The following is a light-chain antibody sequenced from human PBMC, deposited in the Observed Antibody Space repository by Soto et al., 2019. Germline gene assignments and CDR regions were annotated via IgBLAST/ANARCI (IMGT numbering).Light chain of an antibody. Sequence: QSVLTQPASVSGSPGQSITISCTGTSSDVGGYNSVSWYQQHPGKAPQLMIYDVSYRPSGVSDRFSGSKSGNTASLTISGLQAEDEADYYCSSHISSGTRVFGGGTKVTVL. CDR3: SSHISSGTRV. J-gene: IGLJ3*02. CDR2: DVS. CDR1: SSDVGGYNS. V-gene: IGLV2-14*03.